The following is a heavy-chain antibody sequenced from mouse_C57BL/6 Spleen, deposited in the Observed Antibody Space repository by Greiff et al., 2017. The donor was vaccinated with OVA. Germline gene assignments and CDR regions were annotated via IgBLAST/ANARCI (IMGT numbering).Heavy chain of an antibody. J-gene: IGHJ2*01. Sequence: EVQLQQSGAELVRPGSSVKMSCKTSGYTFTSYGINWVKQRPGQGLEWIGYLYIGNGYTEYTEKFKGKATLTSDTSSSTAYMQLSSLTSEDSAIYFCARGYDYDLDYWGQGTTLTVSS. D-gene: IGHD2-4*01. CDR3: ARGYDYDLDY. CDR2: LYIGNGYT. V-gene: IGHV1-58*01. CDR1: GYTFTSYG.